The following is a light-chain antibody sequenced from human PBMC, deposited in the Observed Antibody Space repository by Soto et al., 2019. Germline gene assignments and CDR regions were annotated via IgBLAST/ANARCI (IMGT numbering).Light chain of an antibody. CDR3: QQYDSSPLT. CDR1: QSVSSSY. J-gene: IGKJ4*01. Sequence: EIVLTQSPGTLSLSPGERATLSCRASQSVSSSYLAWYQQKPGQAPSLLIYGAYNRATGIPDRFSGSGSGTDFSLTISRLEPEDFAVYYCQQYDSSPLTFGGGTKVEFK. V-gene: IGKV3-20*01. CDR2: GAY.